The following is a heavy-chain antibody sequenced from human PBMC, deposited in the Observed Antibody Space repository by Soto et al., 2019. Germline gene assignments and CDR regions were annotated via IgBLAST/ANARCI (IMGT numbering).Heavy chain of an antibody. Sequence: ASVKVSCKVSGYTLTELSMHWVRQAPGKGLEWMGGFDPEDGATIYAQKFQGRVTITADASTSTAYMELSSLRSEDTAVYYCARDPKGQHYYGMDVWGQGTTVTVSS. D-gene: IGHD6-13*01. CDR1: GYTLTELS. CDR2: FDPEDGAT. V-gene: IGHV1-24*01. J-gene: IGHJ6*02. CDR3: ARDPKGQHYYGMDV.